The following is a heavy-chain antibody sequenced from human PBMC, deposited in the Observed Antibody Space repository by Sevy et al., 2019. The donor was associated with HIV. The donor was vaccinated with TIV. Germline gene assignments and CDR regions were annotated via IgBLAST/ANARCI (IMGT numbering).Heavy chain of an antibody. CDR1: GGSISSYY. Sequence: SETLSLTCTVSGGSISSYYWSWIRQPAGKGLEWIGRIYTSGSTNYNTSLKSRVTMSVDTSKNQFSLKLSSVTAADTAVYYCARDLHTRYDYGDYFDYWGQGTLVTVSS. V-gene: IGHV4-4*07. J-gene: IGHJ4*02. D-gene: IGHD4-17*01. CDR3: ARDLHTRYDYGDYFDY. CDR2: IYTSGST.